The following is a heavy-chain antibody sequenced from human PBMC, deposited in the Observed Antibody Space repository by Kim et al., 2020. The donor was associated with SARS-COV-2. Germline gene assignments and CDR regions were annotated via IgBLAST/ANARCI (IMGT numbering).Heavy chain of an antibody. CDR3: ARQKAGFWSGRPLNWFDP. CDR2: INHSGST. D-gene: IGHD3-3*01. J-gene: IGHJ5*02. V-gene: IGHV4-34*01. CDR1: GGSFSGYY. Sequence: SETLSLTCAVYGGSFSGYYWSWIRQPPGKGLEWIGEINHSGSTNYNPSLKSRVTISVDTSKNQFSLKLSSVTAADTAVYYCARQKAGFWSGRPLNWFDPWGQGTLVTVSS.